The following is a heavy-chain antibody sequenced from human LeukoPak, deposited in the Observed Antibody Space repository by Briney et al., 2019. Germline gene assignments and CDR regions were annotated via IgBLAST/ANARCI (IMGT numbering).Heavy chain of an antibody. CDR2: IYYSGST. V-gene: IGHV4-39*02. D-gene: IGHD1-26*01. CDR3: ARERVGATTGAFDI. CDR1: GGSISSSSYY. Sequence: SETLSLTCTVSGGSISSSSYYWGWIRQPPGKGLEWIGSIYYSGSTYYNPSLKSRVTISVDTSKNQFSLKLSSVTAAVTAVYYCARERVGATTGAFDIWGQGTMVTVSS. J-gene: IGHJ3*02.